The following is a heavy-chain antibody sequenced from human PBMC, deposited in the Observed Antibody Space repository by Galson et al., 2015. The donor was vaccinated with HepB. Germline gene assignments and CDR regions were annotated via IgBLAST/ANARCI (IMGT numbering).Heavy chain of an antibody. CDR1: GFTFSGYW. J-gene: IGHJ3*02. V-gene: IGHV3-30*02. D-gene: IGHD3-22*01. CDR2: IRYDGSNK. CDR3: AKDRTDYYDSSGGFYDAFDI. Sequence: SLRLSCAASGFTFSGYWMHWVRQAPGKGLEWVAFIRYDGSNKYYADSVKGRFTISRDNSKNTLYLQMNSLRAEDTAVYYCAKDRTDYYDSSGGFYDAFDIWGQGTMVTVSS.